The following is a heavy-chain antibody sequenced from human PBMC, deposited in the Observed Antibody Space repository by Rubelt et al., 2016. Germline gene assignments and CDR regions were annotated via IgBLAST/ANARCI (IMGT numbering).Heavy chain of an antibody. CDR2: INHRGST. CDR3: ARNIGSRLNAFDI. CDR1: GGSLSGYY. J-gene: IGHJ3*02. V-gene: IGHV4-34*02. D-gene: IGHD3-10*01. Sequence: QVHLQQWGAGLLKPSETLSHTCAVHGGSLSGYYWAWIRQAPGKGLEWIGEINHRGSTTYNPSLKSRVTISVETSKSQFSLTLGSVTAADTAVYYCARNIGSRLNAFDIWGQGTVVTVSS.